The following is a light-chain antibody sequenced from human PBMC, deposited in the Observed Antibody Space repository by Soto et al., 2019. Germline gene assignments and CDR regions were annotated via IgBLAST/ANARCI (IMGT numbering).Light chain of an antibody. J-gene: IGKJ2*01. CDR1: QSVTSD. Sequence: EIVMTQSPATLSASPGESVTLACRASQSVTSDLVWYQHKPGQAPRLLIYAASTRATGIPARFSGSGSGSGTEFTLTISSLQSGDFAVYYCQQRSNWPPYTFGQGTKLEIK. CDR2: AAS. CDR3: QQRSNWPPYT. V-gene: IGKV3-15*01.